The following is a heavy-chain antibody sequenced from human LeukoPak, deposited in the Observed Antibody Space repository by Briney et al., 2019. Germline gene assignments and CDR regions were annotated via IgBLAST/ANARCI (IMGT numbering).Heavy chain of an antibody. J-gene: IGHJ4*02. D-gene: IGHD1-26*01. CDR2: INPNSGGT. CDR1: GYTFTSYG. CDR3: ARGQNLRVGAPPGY. Sequence: ASVKVSCKASGYTFTSYGISWVRQAPGQGLEWMGWINPNSGGTNYAQKFQGRVTMTRDTSISTAYMELSRLRSDDTAVYYCARGQNLRVGAPPGYWGQGTLVTVSS. V-gene: IGHV1-2*02.